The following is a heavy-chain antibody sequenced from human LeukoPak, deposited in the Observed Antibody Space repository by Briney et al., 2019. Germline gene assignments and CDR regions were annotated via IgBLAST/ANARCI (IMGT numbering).Heavy chain of an antibody. J-gene: IGHJ4*02. CDR3: ARAPLDSGNYGRFFDY. V-gene: IGHV4-61*02. CDR1: GGSISSGGYY. Sequence: SQTLSLTCTVSGGSISSGGYYWSWIRQPAGKGLEWIGRIYTSGSTNYNPSLKTRVTISVDTSKNQFSLRLSSVTAADTAVYYCARAPLDSGNYGRFFDYWSQGTLAIVSS. D-gene: IGHD3-10*01. CDR2: IYTSGST.